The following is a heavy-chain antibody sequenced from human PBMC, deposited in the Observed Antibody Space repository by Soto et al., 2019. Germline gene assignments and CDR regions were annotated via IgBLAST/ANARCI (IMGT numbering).Heavy chain of an antibody. V-gene: IGHV1-69*02. Sequence: QVQLVQSGTEVKKPGSSEKVSCTASGGTFRNYPINWVRQTPGQGLEWMGSIFPLTDIPDYPQNFQARLTISADKSTSTAYMELSSLTSDDTAMYFCARGPLVVLNYFESWGQGTLVTVSS. CDR2: IFPLTDIP. J-gene: IGHJ4*02. CDR1: GGTFRNYP. CDR3: ARGPLVVLNYFES.